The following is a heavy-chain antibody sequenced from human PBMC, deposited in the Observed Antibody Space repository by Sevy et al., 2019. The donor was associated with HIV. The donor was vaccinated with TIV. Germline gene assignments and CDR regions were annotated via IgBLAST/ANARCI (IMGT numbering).Heavy chain of an antibody. Sequence: GGSLRLSCAASGFDFSSYAMSWVRQPPGKGPEWVATISCSGGATYYADSAKGRFTISRYNSKNTMHLQVNSLTVEDTAVYYCAKVGAGFPRAQVDYWGQGTLVTVSS. CDR3: AKVGAGFPRAQVDY. J-gene: IGHJ4*02. V-gene: IGHV3-23*01. CDR1: GFDFSSYA. D-gene: IGHD6-25*01. CDR2: ISCSGGAT.